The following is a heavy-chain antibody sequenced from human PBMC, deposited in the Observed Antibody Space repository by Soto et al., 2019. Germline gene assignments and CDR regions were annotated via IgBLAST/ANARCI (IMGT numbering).Heavy chain of an antibody. V-gene: IGHV4-39*01. CDR1: GDSISRSSYY. Sequence: QLQLQESGPGLVKPSETLSLTCTVSGDSISRSSYYSGRIRQPTGKGLEWIGSIYYSGSTYYNPSLKSRVTISVDTAKNQFSLKLSYVTAADTAVYYCARPPTASLDAFDIWGQGTMVTVSS. CDR3: ARPPTASLDAFDI. CDR2: IYYSGST. J-gene: IGHJ3*02.